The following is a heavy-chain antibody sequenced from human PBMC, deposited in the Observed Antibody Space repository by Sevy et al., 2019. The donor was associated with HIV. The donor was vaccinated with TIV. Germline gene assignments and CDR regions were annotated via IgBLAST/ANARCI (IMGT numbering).Heavy chain of an antibody. D-gene: IGHD2-2*01. CDR1: GFAFSTHA. CDR2: ISSEGTET. J-gene: IGHJ4*01. CDR3: ARDGGNSVKWYPLY. V-gene: IGHV3-30-3*01. Sequence: GGSLRLSCAASGFAFSTHAMHWVRQSPGKGLEWVAVISSEGTETFYAASVEGRFTISRDNSKNTLSLQLNSLGPEETAVYYCARDGGNSVKWYPLYWGHGTLVTVSS.